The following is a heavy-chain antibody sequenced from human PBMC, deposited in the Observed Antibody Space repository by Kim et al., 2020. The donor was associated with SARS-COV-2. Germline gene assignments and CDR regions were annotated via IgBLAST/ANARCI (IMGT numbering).Heavy chain of an antibody. CDR1: GGTFSSYA. V-gene: IGHV1-69*13. CDR3: ARGGRRQQLRYYFDY. J-gene: IGHJ4*02. Sequence: SVKVSCKASGGTFSSYAISWVRQAPGQGLEWMGGIIPIFGTANYAQKFQGRVTITADESTSTAYMELSSLRSEDTAVYYCARGGRRQQLRYYFDYWGQGTLVTVSS. D-gene: IGHD6-13*01. CDR2: IIPIFGTA.